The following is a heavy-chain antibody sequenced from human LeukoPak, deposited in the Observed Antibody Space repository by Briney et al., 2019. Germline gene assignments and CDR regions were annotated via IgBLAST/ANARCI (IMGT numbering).Heavy chain of an antibody. CDR3: APSEGY. Sequence: PGGSLRLSCAASGFTLNTHWMSWVRQAPGKGLEWVANIKQDGRDTYYVDSVKGRFTISRDNAKNSLNLQMNSLRAEDTAMYYCAPSEGYWGQGTLVTVSS. CDR1: GFTLNTHW. J-gene: IGHJ4*02. V-gene: IGHV3-7*03. CDR2: IKQDGRDT.